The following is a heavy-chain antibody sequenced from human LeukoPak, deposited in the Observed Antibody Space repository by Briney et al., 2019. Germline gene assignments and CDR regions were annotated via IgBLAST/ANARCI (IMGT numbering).Heavy chain of an antibody. CDR3: ARGGGYNSPQFDY. J-gene: IGHJ4*02. V-gene: IGHV1-69*13. CDR2: IIPIFGTA. D-gene: IGHD5-24*01. CDR1: GYSFTNYY. Sequence: ASVKVSCKASGYSFTNYYIHWVRQAPGQGLEWMGGIIPIFGTANYAQKFQGRVTITADESTSTAYMELSSLRSEDTAVYYCARGGGYNSPQFDYWGQGTLVTVSS.